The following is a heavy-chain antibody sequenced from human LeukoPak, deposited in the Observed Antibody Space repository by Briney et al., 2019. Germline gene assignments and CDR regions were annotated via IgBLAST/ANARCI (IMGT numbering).Heavy chain of an antibody. Sequence: MSSETLSLTCTVSGGSISSSSYYWGWIRQPPGKGLEWIGSIYYSGSTYYNPSLKSRVTILVDTSKNQFSLKLSSVTAADTAVYYCARDYDSSANFDYWGQGTLVTVSS. D-gene: IGHD3-22*01. J-gene: IGHJ4*02. V-gene: IGHV4-39*07. CDR1: GGSISSSSYY. CDR3: ARDYDSSANFDY. CDR2: IYYSGST.